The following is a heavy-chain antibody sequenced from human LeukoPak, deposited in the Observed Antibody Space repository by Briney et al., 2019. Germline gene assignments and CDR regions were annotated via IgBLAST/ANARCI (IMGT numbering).Heavy chain of an antibody. CDR3: ARAGLRTAMAY. CDR2: IYSAGST. J-gene: IGHJ4*02. Sequence: PGGSLRLSCAASGFTVSSNYMNWVRQAPGKGLEWVSVIYSAGSTYYADSVKGRFTISRDNSKNTLSLQMNSLRVEDTAVYYCARAGLRTAMAYWGQGTLVTVSS. D-gene: IGHD5-18*01. CDR1: GFTVSSNY. V-gene: IGHV3-53*01.